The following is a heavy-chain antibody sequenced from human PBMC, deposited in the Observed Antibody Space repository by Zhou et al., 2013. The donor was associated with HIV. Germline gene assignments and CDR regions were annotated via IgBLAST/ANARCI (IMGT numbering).Heavy chain of an antibody. Sequence: QVQLVQSGPEVKKPGASVKVSCKASGYTFTNSGINWVRQAPGQGLEWVGWINVYNGNTNYAQKFQGRVTVTTDTSTNTAYMELRSLSSDDTAMYYCARGGRTNSRCCAEMITINMDVWGK. J-gene: IGHJ6*03. CDR1: GYTFTNSG. CDR2: INVYNGNT. CDR3: ARGGRTNSRCCAEMITINMDV. V-gene: IGHV1-18*01. D-gene: IGHD2-21*01.